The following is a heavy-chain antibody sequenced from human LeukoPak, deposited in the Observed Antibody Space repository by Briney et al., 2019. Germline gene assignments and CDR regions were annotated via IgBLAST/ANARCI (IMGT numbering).Heavy chain of an antibody. Sequence: GGSLRLSCAASGFTFSSYWMHWVRQAPGKGLVWVSRINSDGSSTSYADSVKGRFTISRDNAKNTLYLQMNSPRAEDTAVYYCARGDDYGDYKRNYYYYGMDVWDQGTTVTVSS. CDR3: ARGDDYGDYKRNYYYYGMDV. D-gene: IGHD4-17*01. V-gene: IGHV3-74*01. CDR2: INSDGSST. J-gene: IGHJ6*02. CDR1: GFTFSSYW.